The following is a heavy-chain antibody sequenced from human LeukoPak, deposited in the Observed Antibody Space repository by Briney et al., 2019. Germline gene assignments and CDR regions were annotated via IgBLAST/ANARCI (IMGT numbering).Heavy chain of an antibody. CDR1: GGSISSSSYY. Sequence: PSETLSLTCTVSGGSISSSSYYWGWIRQPPGTGLEWIGSIYYSGSTYYNPSLKSRVTISVDTSKNQFSLKLSSVTAADTAVYFCARQPPDTASFDYWGQGTLVTVSS. CDR3: ARQPPDTASFDY. CDR2: IYYSGST. D-gene: IGHD3-22*01. J-gene: IGHJ4*02. V-gene: IGHV4-39*07.